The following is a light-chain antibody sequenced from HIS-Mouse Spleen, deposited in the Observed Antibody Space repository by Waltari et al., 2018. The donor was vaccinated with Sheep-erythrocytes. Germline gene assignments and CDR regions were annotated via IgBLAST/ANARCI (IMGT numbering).Light chain of an antibody. CDR3: KKYNSALRWT. V-gene: IGKV1-27*01. CDR1: QGISNY. Sequence: DIQMTQSPSSLSASVGDRVTITCRASQGISNYLAWYQQKPGKVPKLLIYAASTLQSGVPSRFSGSGSGTDFTLPISTLQPEVVATYYCKKYNSALRWTFGKGTKVEIK. J-gene: IGKJ1*01. CDR2: AAS.